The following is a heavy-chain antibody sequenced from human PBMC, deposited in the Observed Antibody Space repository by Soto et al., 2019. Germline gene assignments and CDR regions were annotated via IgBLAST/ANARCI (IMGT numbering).Heavy chain of an antibody. CDR3: LMVTYSGMDV. CDR1: GSPVTTYY. V-gene: IGHV4-34*01. CDR2: INNRGNT. D-gene: IGHD3-10*01. Sequence: SGTLCLTWGVDGSPVTTYYGTWIRQPPGKGLEWVGEINNRGNTNYNPSLKSRLTVSLDTSKTQFSLKLTSVTAADTAVYYCLMVTYSGMDVWGQGTTVTVSS. J-gene: IGHJ6*02.